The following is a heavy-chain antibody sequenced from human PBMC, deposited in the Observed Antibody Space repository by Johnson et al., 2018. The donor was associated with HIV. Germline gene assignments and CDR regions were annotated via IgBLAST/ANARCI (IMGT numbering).Heavy chain of an antibody. D-gene: IGHD3-16*02. CDR1: GFTFSSYA. J-gene: IGHJ3*02. CDR2: ISYDGSNK. CDR3: AKEWQDDVGGSYRPEDDAFDI. V-gene: IGHV3-30*04. Sequence: QVQLVESGGGVVQPGRSLRLSCAASGFTFSSYAMHWVRQAPGKGLEWVAVISYDGSNKYYADSAKGRFTISRDNSKNTLYLQMNSLRAEETAVYYCAKEWQDDVGGSYRPEDDAFDIWGQGTMVTVSS.